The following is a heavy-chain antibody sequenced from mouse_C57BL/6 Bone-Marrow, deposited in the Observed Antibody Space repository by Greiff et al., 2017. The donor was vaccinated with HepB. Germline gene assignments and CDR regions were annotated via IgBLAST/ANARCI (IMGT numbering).Heavy chain of an antibody. CDR3: ARSLFITTVVARTYAMDY. D-gene: IGHD1-1*01. Sequence: EVQLQQSGPELVKPGASVKISCKASGYTFTDYYMNWVKQSHGKSLEWIGDINPNNGGTSYNQKFKGKATLTVDKSSSTAYMELRSLTSEDSAVYYCARSLFITTVVARTYAMDYWGQGTSVTVSS. CDR2: INPNNGGT. CDR1: GYTFTDYY. J-gene: IGHJ4*01. V-gene: IGHV1-26*01.